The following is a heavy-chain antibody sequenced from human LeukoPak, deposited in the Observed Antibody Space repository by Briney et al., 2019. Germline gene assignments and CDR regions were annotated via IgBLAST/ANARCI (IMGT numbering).Heavy chain of an antibody. CDR3: ARFGTTVTYNWFDP. V-gene: IGHV1-24*01. D-gene: IGHD4-17*01. CDR2: FDPEDGET. Sequence: ASVKVSCKVSGYTLTELSMHWVRQAPGKGLEWMGGFDPEDGETIYAQKFQGRVTMTEDTSTDTAYMELSSLRSEDTAVYYCARFGTTVTYNWFDPWGQGTLVTVSS. J-gene: IGHJ5*02. CDR1: GYTLTELS.